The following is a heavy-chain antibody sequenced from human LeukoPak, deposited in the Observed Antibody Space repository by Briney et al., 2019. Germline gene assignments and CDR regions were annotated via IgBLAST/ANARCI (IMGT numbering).Heavy chain of an antibody. CDR3: AKPVVGFGELGHFDY. J-gene: IGHJ4*02. V-gene: IGHV3-30*18. CDR1: GFTFSSYG. D-gene: IGHD3-10*01. Sequence: GRSLRLSCAASGFTFSSYGMHWVRQAPGKGLEWVAVISYDGSDKYYADSVKGRLTISRDNSKNTLYLQMNSLRAEDTAVYYCAKPVVGFGELGHFDYWGQGTLVTVSS. CDR2: ISYDGSDK.